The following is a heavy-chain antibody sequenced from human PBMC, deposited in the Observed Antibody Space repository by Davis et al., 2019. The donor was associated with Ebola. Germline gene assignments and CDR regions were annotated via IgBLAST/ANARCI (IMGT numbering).Heavy chain of an antibody. CDR1: GFTFSSYW. D-gene: IGHD3-10*01. V-gene: IGHV3-23*01. Sequence: GESLKISCAASGFTFSSYWMSWVRQAPGKGLEWVSAISGSGGSTYYADSVKGRFTISRDNSKNTLYLQMNSLRAEDTAVYYCAREGTIRGVNFDYWGQGTLVTVSS. CDR2: ISGSGGST. J-gene: IGHJ4*02. CDR3: AREGTIRGVNFDY.